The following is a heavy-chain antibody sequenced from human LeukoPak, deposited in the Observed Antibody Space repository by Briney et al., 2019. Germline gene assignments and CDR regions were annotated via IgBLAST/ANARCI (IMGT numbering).Heavy chain of an antibody. V-gene: IGHV3-7*01. CDR1: GFTFRNYW. CDR3: ARARPATYNVSADF. CDR2: INEDETER. Sequence: GGSLRLSCVASGFTFRNYWMSWLRQTPGKGLEWVANINEDETERYYVASVEGRFTVSRDNGKNSLYLQMNGLRAEDSAVFYCARARPATYNVSADFWGQGTLVAVSS. D-gene: IGHD1-14*01. J-gene: IGHJ4*02.